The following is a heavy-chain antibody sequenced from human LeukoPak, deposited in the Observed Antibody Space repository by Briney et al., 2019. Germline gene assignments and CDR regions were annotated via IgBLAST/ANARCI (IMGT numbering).Heavy chain of an antibody. CDR2: IDWDDDR. D-gene: IGHD2-21*02. CDR1: GFTFSNYAM. Sequence: LRLSCAASGFTFSNYAMSWIRQPPGKALEWLARIDWDDDRSYSTSLKTRLTISKDTSKNQVVLTMTNMDPVDTATYYCALGSGCGGDSQLPLYYYGMDVWGQGTTVTVSS. CDR3: ALGSGCGGDSQLPLYYYGMDV. J-gene: IGHJ6*02. V-gene: IGHV2-70*04.